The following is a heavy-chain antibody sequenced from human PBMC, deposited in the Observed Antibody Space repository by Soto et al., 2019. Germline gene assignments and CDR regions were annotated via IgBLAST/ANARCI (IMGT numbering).Heavy chain of an antibody. CDR1: GYSFTTYW. CDR3: ARHYGQHDAFDI. J-gene: IGHJ3*02. CDR2: IYPRDSDT. Sequence: GESLKISCXGSGYSFTTYWIGWVRQMPGKGLEWMGIIYPRDSDTKYSPSFQGLVTISADKSISTAYLQWNSLKASDTAMYYCARHYGQHDAFDIWGQGTMVTVSS. D-gene: IGHD2-2*01. V-gene: IGHV5-51*01.